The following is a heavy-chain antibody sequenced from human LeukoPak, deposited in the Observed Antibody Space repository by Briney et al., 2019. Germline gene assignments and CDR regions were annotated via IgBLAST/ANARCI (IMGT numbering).Heavy chain of an antibody. J-gene: IGHJ4*02. V-gene: IGHV4-39*01. CDR3: ARTSSGYSRSTKYYFDY. CDR2: IYYSGST. Sequence: SETLSLTCTVSGGSISSSSYYWGWIRQPPGKGLEWIGSIYYSGSTYYNPSLKSRVTISVVTSKNQFSLKLSSVTAADTAVYYCARTSSGYSRSTKYYFDYWGQGTLVTVSS. CDR1: GGSISSSSYY. D-gene: IGHD3-22*01.